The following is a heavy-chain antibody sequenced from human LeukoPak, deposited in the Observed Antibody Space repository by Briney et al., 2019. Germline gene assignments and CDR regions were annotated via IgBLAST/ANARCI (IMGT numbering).Heavy chain of an antibody. CDR3: ARSRGYYGTDFDY. V-gene: IGHV5-51*01. D-gene: IGHD2/OR15-2a*01. J-gene: IGHJ4*02. CDR1: XYGFTSYX. Sequence: GESLXXSXXXXXYGFTSYXXGWVRQGPGKGGXXRGIIYPGDSDTRYSPSFQGQVNISADKCIRNTYRQWRSIEASDTAMYYCARSRGYYGTDFDYWGQGTLVTVSS. CDR2: IYPGDSDT.